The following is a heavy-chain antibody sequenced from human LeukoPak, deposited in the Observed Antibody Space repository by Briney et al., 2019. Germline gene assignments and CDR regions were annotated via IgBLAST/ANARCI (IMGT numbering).Heavy chain of an antibody. CDR3: ARASGGVFDR. CDR2: IYYSGST. CDR1: GGSVSSGSYY. V-gene: IGHV4-61*01. Sequence: SETLSLTCTVSGGSVSSGSYYWSWIRQPPGTGLEWIGYIYYSGSTNYNASLKSRVTISVDSSKIQSSLKLSSVTAADTAVYYCARASGGVFDRWGQGTLVTVSS. J-gene: IGHJ5*02. D-gene: IGHD2-8*02.